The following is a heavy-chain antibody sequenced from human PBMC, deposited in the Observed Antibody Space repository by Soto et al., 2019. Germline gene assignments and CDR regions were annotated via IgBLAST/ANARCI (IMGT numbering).Heavy chain of an antibody. V-gene: IGHV4-34*01. CDR1: GGSFSGYY. D-gene: IGHD7-27*01. J-gene: IGHJ4*02. CDR3: ARGWGTIFDY. CDR2: INHSGST. Sequence: QVQLQQWGAGLLKPSETLSLTCAVYGGSFSGYYWNWIRQPPGKGLEWIGEINHSGSTNYNPSLKSRVTISVDTSKNHFSLKLSSVTDADTAVYYCARGWGTIFDYWGQGTLVTLSS.